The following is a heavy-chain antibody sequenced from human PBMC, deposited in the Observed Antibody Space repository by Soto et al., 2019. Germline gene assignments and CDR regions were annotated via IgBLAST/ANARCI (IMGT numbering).Heavy chain of an antibody. D-gene: IGHD2-21*01. V-gene: IGHV3-48*02. CDR2: ISSSGSTI. CDR1: GFSFSSHS. CDR3: ARGRGYCGGTNCYLDY. J-gene: IGHJ4*02. Sequence: EVQLVESGGGSVQPGGSLRLSCAASGFSFSSHSMKWVRQAPGKGLEWVSYISSSGSTIYYADSVKGRFTISRDNAKNSLYLQMNSLRDDDTAVYYCARGRGYCGGTNCYLDYWGQGALVTVSS.